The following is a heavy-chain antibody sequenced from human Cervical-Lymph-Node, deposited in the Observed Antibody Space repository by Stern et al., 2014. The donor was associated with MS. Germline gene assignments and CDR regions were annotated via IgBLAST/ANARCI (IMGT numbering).Heavy chain of an antibody. Sequence: VQLVESGAEVTRPGASVTVSCNASGGTFLSYAISWGRQAPGQGLEGLGGSIPCFGTANYAQKFRGRVRITADESTSTAYMELSSLRSEDTAVYYCARGSARYFDWFLLDYWGQGTLVTVSS. CDR2: SIPCFGTA. J-gene: IGHJ4*02. CDR1: GGTFLSYA. V-gene: IGHV1-69*01. D-gene: IGHD3-9*01. CDR3: ARGSARYFDWFLLDY.